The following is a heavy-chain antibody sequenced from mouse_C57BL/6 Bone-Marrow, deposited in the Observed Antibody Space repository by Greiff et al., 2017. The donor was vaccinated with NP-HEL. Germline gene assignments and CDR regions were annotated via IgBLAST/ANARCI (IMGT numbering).Heavy chain of an antibody. CDR2: INPNYGAT. V-gene: IGHV1-26*01. CDR3: ARANDYEEADWDLEG. J-gene: IGHJ1*03. Sequence: EVQLQQSGPELVKPGASVKISCKASGYTFTDYYMNWVKQSHGQSLEWIGVINPNYGATSYNQKFKGKATLTVDHSSSTAYMQLSSLTSEDSAVYYGARANDYEEADWDLEGWGTGTTVTVSS. D-gene: IGHD2-4*01. CDR1: GYTFTDYY.